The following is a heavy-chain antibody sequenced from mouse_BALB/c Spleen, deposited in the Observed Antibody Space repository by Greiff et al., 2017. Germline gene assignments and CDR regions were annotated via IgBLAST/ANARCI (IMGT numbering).Heavy chain of an antibody. CDR1: GYTFTDYY. Sequence: VHVKQSGPELVKPGASVKMSCKASGYTFTDYYMKWVKQSPGKSLEWIGDINPNNGDTFYNQKFKGKATLTVDKSSSTAYMQLNSLTSEDSAVYYCARSGGWGQGTTLTVSS. V-gene: IGHV1-26*01. CDR3: ARSGG. D-gene: IGHD3-1*01. J-gene: IGHJ2*01. CDR2: INPNNGDT.